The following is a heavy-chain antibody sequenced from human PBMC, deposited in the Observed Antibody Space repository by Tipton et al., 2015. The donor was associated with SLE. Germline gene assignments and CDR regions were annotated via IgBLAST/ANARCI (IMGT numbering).Heavy chain of an antibody. CDR3: ARDGDYLGYCSSTSCPGYYFDY. J-gene: IGHJ4*02. CDR2: ISAYNGNT. V-gene: IGHV1-18*01. D-gene: IGHD2-2*01. CDR1: GYTFTSYG. Sequence: QSGAEVKKPGASVKVSCKASGYTFTSYGISWVRQAPGQGLEWMGWISAYNGNTNYAQKLQGRVTMTTDTSTSTAYMKLRSLRSDDTAVYYCARDGDYLGYCSSTSCPGYYFDYWGQGTLVTVSS.